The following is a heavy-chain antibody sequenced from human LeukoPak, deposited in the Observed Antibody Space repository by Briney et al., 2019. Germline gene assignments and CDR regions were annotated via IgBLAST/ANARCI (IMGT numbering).Heavy chain of an antibody. D-gene: IGHD3-3*01. CDR2: MNPNSGNT. V-gene: IGHV1-8*03. Sequence: ASVKVSCKASGYTFTSYDINWVRQATGQGLEWMGWMNPNSGNTGYAQKFQGRVTITRNTSIGTAYMELSSLRSEDTAVYYCARGVRARDTIFGVVTTGGYYYYYMDVWGKGTTVTVSS. CDR1: GYTFTSYD. J-gene: IGHJ6*03. CDR3: ARGVRARDTIFGVVTTGGYYYYYMDV.